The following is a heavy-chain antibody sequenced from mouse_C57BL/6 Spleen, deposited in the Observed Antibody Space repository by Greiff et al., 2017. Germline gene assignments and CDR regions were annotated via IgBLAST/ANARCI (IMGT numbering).Heavy chain of an antibody. V-gene: IGHV1-26*01. CDR1: GYTFTDYY. CDR3: GMGETGPDY. CDR2: INPNNGGT. J-gene: IGHJ2*01. Sequence: EVQLQQSGPELVKPGASVKISCKASGYTFTDYYMNWVKQSHGKSLEWIGDINPNNGGTSYNQKFKGKATLTVDKSSSTAYMELRSLTSEDSAVYYGGMGETGPDYWGQGTTLTVSS. D-gene: IGHD4-1*01.